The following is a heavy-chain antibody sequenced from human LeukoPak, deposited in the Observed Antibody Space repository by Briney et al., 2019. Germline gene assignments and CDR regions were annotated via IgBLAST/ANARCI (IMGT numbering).Heavy chain of an antibody. CDR2: LIPIFGTA. V-gene: IGHV1-69*13. CDR3: ARESHYYYDSSGYYPGAFDI. D-gene: IGHD3-22*01. CDR1: GGTFSSYA. Sequence: SVKVSCKASGGTFSSYAISWVRQAPGQGLEWMGGLIPIFGTANYAQKFQGRVTITADESTSTAYMELSSLRSEDTAVYYCARESHYYYDSSGYYPGAFDIWGQGTMVTVSS. J-gene: IGHJ3*02.